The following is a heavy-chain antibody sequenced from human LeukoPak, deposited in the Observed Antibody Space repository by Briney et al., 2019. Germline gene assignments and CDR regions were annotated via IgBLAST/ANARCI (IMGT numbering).Heavy chain of an antibody. V-gene: IGHV3-30*18. Sequence: GRSLRLSCASSGFTFSRYDMRWVRQAPGKGLEWVAVISYDGSNKYYADSVKGRFTISRDNSKNTLYLQMNSLRAEDTAVYYCAKAALSRWELLHFDYWGQGTLVTVSS. CDR2: ISYDGSNK. CDR3: AKAALSRWELLHFDY. D-gene: IGHD1-26*01. J-gene: IGHJ4*02. CDR1: GFTFSRYD.